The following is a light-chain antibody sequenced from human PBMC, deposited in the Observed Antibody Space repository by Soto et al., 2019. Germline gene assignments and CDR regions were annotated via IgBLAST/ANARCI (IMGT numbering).Light chain of an antibody. V-gene: IGLV1-44*01. CDR2: TSD. Sequence: QFVLTQPPSASGTPGQRVTISCSGSSSDIGSNVVNWYRQLPGTAPKLLIYTSDQRPSGVPDRFSGSKSGTSASLAISGLRSEDEADYYCAAWDDSLNGPVFGGGTKLTVL. J-gene: IGLJ3*02. CDR1: SSDIGSNV. CDR3: AAWDDSLNGPV.